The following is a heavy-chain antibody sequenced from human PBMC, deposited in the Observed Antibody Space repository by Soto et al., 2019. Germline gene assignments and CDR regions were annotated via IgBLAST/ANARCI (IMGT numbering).Heavy chain of an antibody. J-gene: IGHJ6*02. V-gene: IGHV1-18*01. CDR3: ARDGGYWHRVYYYGMDV. Sequence: ASVKVSCKASGYTFTSYGISWVRQAPGQGLEWMGWISAYNGNTNYAQKLQDRVTMTTDTSTSTAYMELRSLRSDDTAVYYCARDGGYWHRVYYYGMDVWGQGTTVTVSS. CDR1: GYTFTSYG. D-gene: IGHD2-15*01. CDR2: ISAYNGNT.